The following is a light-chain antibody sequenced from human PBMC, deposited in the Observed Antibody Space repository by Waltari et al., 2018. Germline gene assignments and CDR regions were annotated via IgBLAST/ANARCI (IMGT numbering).Light chain of an antibody. CDR2: KAN. CDR3: LLYLGSGIFV. Sequence: QTVVTQEPSLSVSPGGTVTLTCALSSGSLSTTSYASWYQQTPGQPPRTPVCKANGRSSGGPDRFSGAILGNRAALTITGAQAEDESDYYCLLYLGSGIFVFGGGTKLTVL. V-gene: IGLV8-61*01. CDR1: SGSLSTTSY. J-gene: IGLJ3*02.